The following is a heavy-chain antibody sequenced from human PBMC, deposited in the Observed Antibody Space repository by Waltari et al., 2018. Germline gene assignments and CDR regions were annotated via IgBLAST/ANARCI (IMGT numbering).Heavy chain of an antibody. Sequence: QVQLQQWGAGLLKPSETLSLTCAVYGGSFSGYYWSWIRQPPGKGLEWIGEINHSGSTNYNPSLKSRVTISVDTSKNQFSLKLSSGTAADTAVYYCARGRMGYCSGGSCYGRWFDPWGQGTLVTVSS. D-gene: IGHD2-15*01. CDR2: INHSGST. V-gene: IGHV4-34*01. J-gene: IGHJ5*02. CDR3: ARGRMGYCSGGSCYGRWFDP. CDR1: GGSFSGYY.